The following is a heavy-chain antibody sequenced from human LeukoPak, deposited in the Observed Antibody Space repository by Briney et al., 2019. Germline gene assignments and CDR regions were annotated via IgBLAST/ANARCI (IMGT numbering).Heavy chain of an antibody. CDR3: ARGLVETAKRLFEY. Sequence: SETLSLTCAVYGGSFSGYYWSWIRQPPGKGLEWIGEINHSGSTNYNPSLKSRVTISVDTSKNQFSLKLSSVTAADTAVYYCARGLVETAKRLFEYLGQGTLVTVSS. V-gene: IGHV4-34*01. D-gene: IGHD5-18*01. CDR1: GGSFSGYY. CDR2: INHSGST. J-gene: IGHJ4*02.